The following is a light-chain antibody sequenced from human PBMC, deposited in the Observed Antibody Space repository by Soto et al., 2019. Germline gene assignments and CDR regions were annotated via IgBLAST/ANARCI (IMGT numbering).Light chain of an antibody. Sequence: QSVLTQPPSASGTPGQTVTISCSGSSSNIGANTVNWSQHLPGTAPKLLIYSNNQRPSGVPDRVSGSKSGTSVTLAISGLQSEDEADYYCAAWDARLDGVVFGGGTQLTVL. J-gene: IGLJ3*02. CDR1: SSNIGANT. V-gene: IGLV1-44*01. CDR2: SNN. CDR3: AAWDARLDGVV.